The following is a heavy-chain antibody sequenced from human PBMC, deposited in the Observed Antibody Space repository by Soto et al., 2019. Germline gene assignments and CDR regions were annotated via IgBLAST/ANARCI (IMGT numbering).Heavy chain of an antibody. D-gene: IGHD5-12*01. CDR3: AKALTEYSGYDLREGIMAS. CDR2: ISYDGSNK. V-gene: IGHV3-30*18. J-gene: IGHJ5*02. CDR1: AFTFSRYA. Sequence: QVQLVESGGGVVQPGRSLRLSCAASAFTFSRYAMHWVRQAPGKGLEWVAVISYDGSNKFHSDSVKGRFTISRDKSKNSLYMQMTSLRPDDTAVYFCAKALTEYSGYDLREGIMASWGQGTRVPVS.